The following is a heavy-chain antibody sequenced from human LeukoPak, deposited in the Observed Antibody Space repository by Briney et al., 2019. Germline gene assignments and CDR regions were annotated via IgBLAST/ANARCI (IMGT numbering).Heavy chain of an antibody. CDR2: ISSNGGIT. CDR3: TRVEETATTAAIIRKYSYYYYYMDV. CDR1: GFTFSSYA. V-gene: IGHV3-64*02. D-gene: IGHD4-11*01. Sequence: GGSLRLSCAASGFTFSSYAMHWVRQPPGKGLEHVSAISSNGGITYYADSVKGRFTISRDNAKNSLYLQMSSLRAEDTAVYYCTRVEETATTAAIIRKYSYYYYYMDVWGKGNTVTVSS. J-gene: IGHJ6*03.